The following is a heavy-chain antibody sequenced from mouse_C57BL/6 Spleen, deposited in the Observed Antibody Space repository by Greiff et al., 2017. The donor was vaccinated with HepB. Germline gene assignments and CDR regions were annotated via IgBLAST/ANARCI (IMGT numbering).Heavy chain of an antibody. CDR3: ARDGGYDGYYFDY. D-gene: IGHD2-3*01. J-gene: IGHJ2*01. CDR2: ISDGGSYT. Sequence: EVKVVESGGGLVKPGGSLKLSCAASGFTFSSYAMSWVRQTPEKRLEWVATISDGGSYTYYPDNVKGRFTISRDNAKNNLYLQMSHLKSEDTAMYYCARDGGYDGYYFDYWGQGTTLTVSS. V-gene: IGHV5-4*01. CDR1: GFTFSSYA.